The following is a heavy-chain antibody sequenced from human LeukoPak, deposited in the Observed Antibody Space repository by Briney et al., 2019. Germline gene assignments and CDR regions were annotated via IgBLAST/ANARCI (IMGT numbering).Heavy chain of an antibody. D-gene: IGHD5-12*01. CDR1: GESFSEYY. Sequence: KTSETLSLTCAVYGESFSEYYWSWIRQPPGKGLEWIGQINHSGGTNYHPSLKTRVTLSLDTSKNQVSLKLRSVTAADTAVYYCAFEGPVSGYAFDPWGQGALVAVSS. V-gene: IGHV4-34*01. CDR3: AFEGPVSGYAFDP. J-gene: IGHJ5*02. CDR2: INHSGGT.